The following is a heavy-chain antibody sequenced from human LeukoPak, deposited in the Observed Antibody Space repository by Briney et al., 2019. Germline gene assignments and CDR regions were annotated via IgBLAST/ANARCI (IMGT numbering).Heavy chain of an antibody. D-gene: IGHD2-2*01. CDR3: VRYCSSTSCYRTAFDI. J-gene: IGHJ3*02. CDR1: GFTFSDQY. CDR2: TRNKANSYTP. V-gene: IGHV3-72*01. Sequence: GGSLRLSCAASGFTFSDQYMDWVRQAPGKGLEWVGRTRNKANSYTPEYATSVKGRFTISRDDSKNSLYLQMNSLKTEDTAVYYCVRYCSSTSCYRTAFDIWGQGTMVTVSS.